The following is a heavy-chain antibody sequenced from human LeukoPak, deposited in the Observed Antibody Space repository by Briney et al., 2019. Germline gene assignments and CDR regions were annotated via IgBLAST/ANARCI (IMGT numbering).Heavy chain of an antibody. J-gene: IGHJ4*02. CDR1: GFTFDDYG. CDR2: INWNGGST. V-gene: IGHV3-20*04. D-gene: IGHD2-15*01. CDR3: ASGTGGGRSYGFDY. Sequence: GGSLRLSCAASGFTFDDYGMSWVRQAPGKGLEWVSGINWNGGSTGYADSVKGRFTISRDNAKNSLYLQMNSLRAEDTALYYCASGTGGGRSYGFDYWGQGTLVTVSS.